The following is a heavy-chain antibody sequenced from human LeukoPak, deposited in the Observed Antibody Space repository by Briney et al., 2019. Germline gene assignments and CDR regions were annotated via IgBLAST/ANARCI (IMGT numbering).Heavy chain of an antibody. CDR3: TLLWLQDY. D-gene: IGHD3-10*01. V-gene: IGHV3-73*01. J-gene: IGHJ4*02. CDR1: GFTFSGSA. CDR2: IRSKANSYAT. Sequence: PGGSLRLSCAASGFTFSGSAMHWVRQASGKGREWVGRIRSKANSYATAYAASVKGRFTISRDDSKNTAYLQMNSLKTEDTAVYYCTLLWLQDYWGQGTLVTVSS.